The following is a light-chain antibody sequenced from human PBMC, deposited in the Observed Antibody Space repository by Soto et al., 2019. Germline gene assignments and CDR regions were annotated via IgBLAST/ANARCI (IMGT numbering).Light chain of an antibody. CDR3: SSYTSSSTLGV. CDR1: SSDVGGYNY. Sequence: QPASVSGSPGQSITISCTGTSSDVGGYNYVSWYQQHPGKAPKLMIYDVSNRPSGVSNRFSGSKSGNTASLTISGLQAEDEADYYCSSYTSSSTLGVFRGGTKLTVL. V-gene: IGLV2-14*01. CDR2: DVS. J-gene: IGLJ2*01.